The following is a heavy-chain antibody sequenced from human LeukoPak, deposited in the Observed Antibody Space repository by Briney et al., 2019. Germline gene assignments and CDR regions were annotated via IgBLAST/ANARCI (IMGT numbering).Heavy chain of an antibody. V-gene: IGHV3-48*03. CDR3: TRGFEYQLLTSYYYYYMDV. CDR1: GFTFSSYE. CDR2: ISSSGSTI. D-gene: IGHD2-2*01. J-gene: IGHJ6*03. Sequence: HPGGSLRLSCAASGFTFSSYEMNWVRQAPGKGLEWVSYISSSGSTIYYADSVKGRFTISRDNAKNSLYLQMNSLKTEDTAVYYCTRGFEYQLLTSYYYYYMDVWGKGTTVTISS.